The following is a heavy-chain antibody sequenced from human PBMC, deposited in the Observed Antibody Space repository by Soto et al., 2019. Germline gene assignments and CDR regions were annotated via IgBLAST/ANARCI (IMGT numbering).Heavy chain of an antibody. Sequence: ASVKPSGKASGYTFTGYYMHCVRQAPGQGLEWMGWINPNSGGTNYAQKFQGWVTMTRDTSISTAYMELSRLTSDDTAVYYCARESYYGSGSYPYWGQGTPVTVSS. CDR3: ARESYYGSGSYPY. V-gene: IGHV1-2*04. CDR2: INPNSGGT. D-gene: IGHD3-10*01. CDR1: GYTFTGYY. J-gene: IGHJ4*02.